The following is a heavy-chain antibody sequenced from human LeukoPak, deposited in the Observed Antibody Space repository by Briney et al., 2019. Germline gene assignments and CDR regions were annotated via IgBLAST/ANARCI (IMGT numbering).Heavy chain of an antibody. J-gene: IGHJ4*02. V-gene: IGHV4-39*01. CDR1: GGSISSTSSY. CDR2: IYYSGST. D-gene: IGHD2-2*03. Sequence: SETLSLTCTVSGGSISSTSSYWGWIRQTAGKGLEWIGRIYYSGSTFYNPSLKSRVTISVDTSKNQLSLRLSSVTAADTAVYYCARHGSTDYFDYWGQGTLVTVSS. CDR3: ARHGSTDYFDY.